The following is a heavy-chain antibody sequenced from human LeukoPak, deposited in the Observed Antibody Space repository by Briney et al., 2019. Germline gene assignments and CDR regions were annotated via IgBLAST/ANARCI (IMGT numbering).Heavy chain of an antibody. V-gene: IGHV3-21*01. CDR2: IFTLSATYF. CDR1: GFTFSDAW. J-gene: IGHJ4*02. CDR3: ARDFARAGDYHHFDF. Sequence: GGSLRLSCAASGFTFSDAWMNWVRQAPGRGLEWVSSIFTLSATYFYYADSVKGRFTISRDNAKNSLYLQMDSLRAEDTAVYYCARDFARAGDYHHFDFWGQGTLVTVSS. D-gene: IGHD7-27*01.